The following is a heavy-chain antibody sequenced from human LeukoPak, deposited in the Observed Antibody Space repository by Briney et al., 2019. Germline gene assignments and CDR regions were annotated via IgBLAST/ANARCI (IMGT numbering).Heavy chain of an antibody. V-gene: IGHV4-39*02. CDR2: IYYSGST. J-gene: IGHJ5*02. D-gene: IGHD6-13*01. Sequence: SETLSLTCTVSGGSISSSSYYRGWIRQPPGKGLEWIGSIYYSGSTYYNPSLKSRVTISVDTSKNQFSLKLSSVTAADTAVYYCARDAQLHSSSWYWFDPWGQGTLVTVSS. CDR1: GGSISSSSYY. CDR3: ARDAQLHSSSWYWFDP.